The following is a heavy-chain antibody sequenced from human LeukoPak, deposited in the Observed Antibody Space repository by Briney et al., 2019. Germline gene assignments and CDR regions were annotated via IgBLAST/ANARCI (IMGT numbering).Heavy chain of an antibody. V-gene: IGHV1-2*02. CDR3: ARYYYDTSSVFDV. Sequence: ASVKVSCKASGYTFTDYYMHWVRQAPGQGLELMGWINPNSGGTNYAQKFQGRVTMTRDTSISTAYMELSRLRSDDTAVYYCARYYYDTSSVFDVWGQGTRVTVSS. D-gene: IGHD3-22*01. CDR1: GYTFTDYY. J-gene: IGHJ3*01. CDR2: INPNSGGT.